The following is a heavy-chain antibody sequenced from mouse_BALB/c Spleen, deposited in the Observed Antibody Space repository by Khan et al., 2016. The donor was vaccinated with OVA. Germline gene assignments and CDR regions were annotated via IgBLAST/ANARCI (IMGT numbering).Heavy chain of an antibody. CDR1: GFSLTSHG. CDR2: IWAGGST. V-gene: IGHV2-9*02. Sequence: VQLQESGPGLVAPSQSLSITCTVSGFSLTSHGVHWVRQPPGKGLEWLGVIWAGGSTNYNSALMSRLSISKDSSKSQVFLKGNSLQTDDTAIYYSARNREPDYIDYWGQGTTLIVSS. J-gene: IGHJ2*01. CDR3: ARNREPDYIDY.